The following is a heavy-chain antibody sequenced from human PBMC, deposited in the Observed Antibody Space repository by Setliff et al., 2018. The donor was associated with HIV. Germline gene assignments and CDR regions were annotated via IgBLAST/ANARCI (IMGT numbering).Heavy chain of an antibody. D-gene: IGHD1-26*01. CDR3: AKGGDI. J-gene: IGHJ3*02. Sequence: PGGSLRLSCAASGFTFSNYAMTWVRQAPGKGLEWVSGISGSGGRTYYADSVKGWFTVSRDNSKNTLYMQMNSLRVEDRAVYYCAKGGDIWGQGTMVTISS. CDR2: ISGSGGRT. V-gene: IGHV3-23*01. CDR1: GFTFSNYA.